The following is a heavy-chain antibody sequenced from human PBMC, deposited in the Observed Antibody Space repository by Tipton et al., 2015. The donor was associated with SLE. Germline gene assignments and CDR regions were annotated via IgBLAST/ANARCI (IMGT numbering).Heavy chain of an antibody. V-gene: IGHV4-61*05. D-gene: IGHD6-19*01. CDR2: IYYSGST. CDR1: GGSISSSSYY. Sequence: TLSLTCTVSGGSISSSSYYWGWIRQPPGKGLEWIGYIYYSGSTNYNPSLKSRVTISVDTSKNQFSLKLSSVTAADTAVYYCASGGYSSVTDYWGQGTLVTVSS. CDR3: ASGGYSSVTDY. J-gene: IGHJ4*02.